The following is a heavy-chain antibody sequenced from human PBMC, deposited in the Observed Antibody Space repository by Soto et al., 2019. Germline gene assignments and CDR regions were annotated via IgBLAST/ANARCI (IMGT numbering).Heavy chain of an antibody. Sequence: QVQLQESGPGLVKPSQTLSLTCTVSGGSISSGVYYWNWLRQHPGKGLEWLGYISYSGCTYYNPSLKSRLTMSLDTSKNHFSLRLSSVTTADTAVYYCARGTYHRDSGWYYCGQGTLVTVSS. CDR2: ISYSGCT. V-gene: IGHV4-31*03. D-gene: IGHD6-19*01. CDR3: ARGTYHRDSGWYY. J-gene: IGHJ4*02. CDR1: GGSISSGVYY.